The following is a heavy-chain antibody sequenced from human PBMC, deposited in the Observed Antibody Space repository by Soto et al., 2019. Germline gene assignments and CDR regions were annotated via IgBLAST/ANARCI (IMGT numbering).Heavy chain of an antibody. CDR1: GFTFGAFA. D-gene: IGHD4-17*01. V-gene: IGHV3-23*01. CDR3: AKTQRATTVVTRYWYFDL. J-gene: IGHJ2*01. Sequence: LRLSCAASGFTFGAFAMAWVRQRPWNGLEWVSSLSGGGGSTYYNNSVRGRFTISRDNSNSTLFLQMNNLRAEDTAVYFCAKTQRATTVVTRYWYFDLWGRGTLVTVSS. CDR2: LSGGGGST.